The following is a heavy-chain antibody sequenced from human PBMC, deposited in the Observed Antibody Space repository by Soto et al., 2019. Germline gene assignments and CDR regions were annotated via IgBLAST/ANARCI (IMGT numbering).Heavy chain of an antibody. CDR2: ISYDGSNK. CDR1: GFTFSSYG. D-gene: IGHD3-3*01. V-gene: IGHV3-30*18. J-gene: IGHJ6*02. Sequence: GGSLRLSCAASGFTFSSYGMHWVRQAPGKGLEWVAVISYDGSNKYYADSVKGRFTISRDNSKNTLYLQMNSLRAEDTAVYYCAKDLGPPRLTYYDFWSGYSRDYYYYGMDVWGQGTTVTVSS. CDR3: AKDLGPPRLTYYDFWSGYSRDYYYYGMDV.